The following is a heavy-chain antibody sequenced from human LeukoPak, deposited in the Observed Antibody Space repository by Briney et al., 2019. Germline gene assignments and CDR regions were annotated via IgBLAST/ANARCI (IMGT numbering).Heavy chain of an antibody. D-gene: IGHD2-15*01. Sequence: ASVKVSCKASGYSFTTNGLTWVRQAPGQGLEWVGWISCNNGDTRYAQKFQDRVTVTTDTSTSTAYMELRSLRSDDTAVYYCANSGWGYCSGGSCYSELDYWGQGTLVTVSS. CDR1: GYSFTTNG. V-gene: IGHV1-18*01. CDR2: ISCNNGDT. CDR3: ANSGWGYCSGGSCYSELDY. J-gene: IGHJ4*02.